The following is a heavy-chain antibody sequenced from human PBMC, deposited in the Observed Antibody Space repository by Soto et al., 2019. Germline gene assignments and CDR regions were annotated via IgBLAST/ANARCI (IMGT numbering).Heavy chain of an antibody. CDR3: ARGPNYDYIWGSYRDDAFDI. D-gene: IGHD3-16*02. Sequence: QVQLQQWGAGLLKPSETLSLTCAVYGGSFSGYYWSWIRQPPGKGLEWIGEINHSGSTNYNPSLKSRVTISVDTSKNQFSLKLSCVTAADTAVYYCARGPNYDYIWGSYRDDAFDIWGQGTMVTVSS. J-gene: IGHJ3*02. V-gene: IGHV4-34*01. CDR2: INHSGST. CDR1: GGSFSGYY.